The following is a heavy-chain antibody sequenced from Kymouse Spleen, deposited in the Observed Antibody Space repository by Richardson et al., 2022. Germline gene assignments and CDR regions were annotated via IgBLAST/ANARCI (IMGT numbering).Heavy chain of an antibody. J-gene: IGHJ6*02. CDR2: IRSKANSYAT. Sequence: EVQLVESGGGLVQPGGSLKLSCAASGFTFSGSAMHWVRQASGKGLEWVGRIRSKANSYATAYAASVKGRFTISRDDSKNTAYLQMNSLKTEDTAVYYCTFNWNYYYYYYGMDVWGQGTTVTVSS. CDR3: TFNWNYYYYYYGMDV. D-gene: IGHD1-7*01. V-gene: IGHV3-73*02. CDR1: GFTFSGSA.